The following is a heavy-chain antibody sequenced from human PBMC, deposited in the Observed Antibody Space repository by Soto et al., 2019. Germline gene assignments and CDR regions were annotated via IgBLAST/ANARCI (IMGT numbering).Heavy chain of an antibody. CDR2: INHSGST. CDR3: ARVGAAAGTRDFDI. CDR1: GGSFSGYY. V-gene: IGHV4-34*01. D-gene: IGHD6-13*01. Sequence: SETLSLTCAVYGGSFSGYYWSWIRQPPGKGLEWIGEINHSGSTNYNPSLKSRVTISVDTSKNQFSLKLSSVTAADTAVYYCARVGAAAGTRDFDIWGQGTMVTVSS. J-gene: IGHJ3*02.